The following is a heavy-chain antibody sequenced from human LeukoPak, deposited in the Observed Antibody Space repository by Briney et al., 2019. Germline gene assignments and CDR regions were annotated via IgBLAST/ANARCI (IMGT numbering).Heavy chain of an antibody. CDR3: ARVGWVLRYAFDI. CDR1: GFSLSSYE. Sequence: GGSLRLSCEVSGFSLSSYEMNWVRQAPGKGLGWVSHISSRGSTIYYADSVKGRFTISRDNAKNSLYLQMNSLRAEDTAVYYCARVGWVLRYAFDIWGQGTMVTVSS. D-gene: IGHD3-16*01. J-gene: IGHJ3*02. V-gene: IGHV3-48*03. CDR2: ISSRGSTI.